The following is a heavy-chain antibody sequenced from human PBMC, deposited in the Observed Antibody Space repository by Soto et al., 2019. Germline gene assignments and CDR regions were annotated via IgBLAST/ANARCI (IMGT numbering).Heavy chain of an antibody. CDR3: AILGGERGYCSGGSCPFDY. J-gene: IGHJ4*02. V-gene: IGHV1-2*04. CDR2: INPNSGGT. D-gene: IGHD2-15*01. Sequence: QVQLVQSGAEVKKPGASVKVSCKASGYTFTVYYMHWVRQAPGQGLEWMGWINPNSGGTNYAHKFQGWVTMTRDTSISTAYMEPSRLRSDDTAVYYCAILGGERGYCSGGSCPFDYWGRGTLVTVSS. CDR1: GYTFTVYY.